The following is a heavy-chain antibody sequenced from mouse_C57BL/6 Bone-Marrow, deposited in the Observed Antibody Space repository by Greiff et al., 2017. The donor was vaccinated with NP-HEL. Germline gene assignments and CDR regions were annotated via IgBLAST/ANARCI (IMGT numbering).Heavy chain of an antibody. CDR3: ARSIYYDYADDPFYAMDY. D-gene: IGHD2-4*01. V-gene: IGHV7-3*01. Sequence: EVQVVESGGGLVQPGGSLSLSCAASGFTFTDYYMNWVRQPPGKALEWWGFIRNKANGYTTEYSASVKGRFTISRDNSQSILYLQMNALRAEDSATYFCARSIYYDYADDPFYAMDYWGQGTSVTVSS. CDR2: IRNKANGYTT. J-gene: IGHJ4*01. CDR1: GFTFTDYY.